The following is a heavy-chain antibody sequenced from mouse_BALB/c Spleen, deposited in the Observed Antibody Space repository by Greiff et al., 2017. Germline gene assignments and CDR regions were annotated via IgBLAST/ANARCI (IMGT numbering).Heavy chain of an antibody. CDR3: ARGGKGYYWYFDV. V-gene: IGHV5-6-5*01. CDR1: GFTFSSYA. Sequence: EVKVVESGGGLVKPGGSLKLSCAASGFTFSSYAMSWVRQTPEKRLEWVASISSGGSTNYPDSVKGRFTISRDNARNILYLQMSSLRSEDTAMYYCARGGKGYYWYFDVWGAGTTVTVSS. D-gene: IGHD2-2*01. J-gene: IGHJ1*01. CDR2: ISSGGST.